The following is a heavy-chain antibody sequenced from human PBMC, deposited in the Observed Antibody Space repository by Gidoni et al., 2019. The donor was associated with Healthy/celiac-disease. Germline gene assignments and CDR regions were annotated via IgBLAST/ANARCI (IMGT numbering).Heavy chain of an antibody. V-gene: IGHV3-9*01. D-gene: IGHD2-2*01. J-gene: IGHJ4*02. CDR1: GFTFDDYA. CDR2: ISWNSGSI. Sequence: EVQLVESGGGLVQPGRSLRLSCAASGFTFDDYAMHWVRQAPGKGLDWVSGISWNSGSIGYADSVKGRFTISRDNAKNSLYLQMNSLRAEDTALYYCAKDITPGVVPASFDYWGQGTLVTVSS. CDR3: AKDITPGVVPASFDY.